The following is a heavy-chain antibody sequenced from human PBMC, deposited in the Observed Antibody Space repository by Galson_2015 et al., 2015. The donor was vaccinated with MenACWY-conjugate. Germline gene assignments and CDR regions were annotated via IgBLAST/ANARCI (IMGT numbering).Heavy chain of an antibody. J-gene: IGHJ4*02. CDR3: ARDRIAVAGDNFDY. CDR1: GGSISSSSYY. D-gene: IGHD6-19*01. CDR2: IYYSGST. V-gene: IGHV4-39*07. Sequence: SEPLSLTCPVSGGSISSSSYYWGWLRQPPGKGLEWIGSIYYSGSTYYNPSLKSRVTISVDTSKNQFSLKLSSVTAADTAVYYCARDRIAVAGDNFDYWVQGTLVTVSS.